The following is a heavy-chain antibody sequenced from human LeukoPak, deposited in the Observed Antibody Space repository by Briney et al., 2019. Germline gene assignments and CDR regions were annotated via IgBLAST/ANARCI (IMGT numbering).Heavy chain of an antibody. CDR2: IIPIFGTA. V-gene: IGHV1-69*13. D-gene: IGHD1-26*01. J-gene: IGHJ2*01. Sequence: ASVNVSCKASGGTFSSYAISWVRQAPGQGLEWMGGIIPIFGTANYAQKFQGRVTITADESTSTAYMELSSLRSEDTAVYYCARARSGSYRLWYFDLWGRGTLVTVSS. CDR3: ARARSGSYRLWYFDL. CDR1: GGTFSSYA.